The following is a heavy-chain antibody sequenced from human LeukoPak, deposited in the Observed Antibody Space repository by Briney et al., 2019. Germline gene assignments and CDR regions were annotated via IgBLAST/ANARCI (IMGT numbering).Heavy chain of an antibody. V-gene: IGHV3-48*04. CDR2: ISSSSSTI. Sequence: PGGSLRLSRAASGFTFSSYSMNWVRQAPGKGLEWVSYISSSSSTIYYADSMKGRFTISRDNAKNSLYLQMNSLRAEDTAVYYCARDGHPIVVVPAAIGFSYGMDVWGQGTTVTVSS. CDR1: GFTFSSYS. CDR3: ARDGHPIVVVPAAIGFSYGMDV. J-gene: IGHJ6*02. D-gene: IGHD2-2*01.